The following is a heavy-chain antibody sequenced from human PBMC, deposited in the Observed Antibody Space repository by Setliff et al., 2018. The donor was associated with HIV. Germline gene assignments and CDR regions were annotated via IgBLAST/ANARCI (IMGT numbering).Heavy chain of an antibody. CDR3: ARSSISEYLLYY. CDR1: GYTSTGYY. CDR2: INLNSGGT. V-gene: IGHV1-2*06. J-gene: IGHJ4*01. Sequence: ASVKVSCQASGYTSTGYYVHWVRQAPGQGLEWMGRINLNSGGTTYAQRFQGRVTMTWDTSISTAYMELSRLTSDDTAVYYCARSSISEYLLYYWGHGTLVTVSS. D-gene: IGHD2-2*02.